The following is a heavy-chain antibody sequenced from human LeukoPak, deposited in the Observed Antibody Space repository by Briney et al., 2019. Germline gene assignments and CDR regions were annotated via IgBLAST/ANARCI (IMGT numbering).Heavy chain of an antibody. CDR2: IIPIFGTA. J-gene: IGHJ6*03. CDR3: ATSIAAAGTIYYYYYYMDV. V-gene: IGHV1-69*13. CDR1: GGTFSSYA. Sequence: ASVKVSCKASGGTFSSYAISWVRQAPGQGLEWMGGIIPIFGTANYAQKFQGRVTITADESTSTAYMELNSLRSEDTAVYYCATSIAAAGTIYYYYYYMDVWGKGTTVTISS. D-gene: IGHD6-13*01.